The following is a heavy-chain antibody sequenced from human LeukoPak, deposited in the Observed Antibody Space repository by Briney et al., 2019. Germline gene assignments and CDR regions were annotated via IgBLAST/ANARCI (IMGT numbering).Heavy chain of an antibody. Sequence: GGTLRLSCAASGFTFSSYGMSWVRQAPGKGLEWVSAISGSGGSTYYADSVKGRFTISRDNSKNTLYLQMNSLRAEDTAIYYCAKWDTYYDSSGYYFYWGQGTLVTVSS. D-gene: IGHD3-22*01. V-gene: IGHV3-23*01. CDR2: ISGSGGST. J-gene: IGHJ4*02. CDR3: AKWDTYYDSSGYYFY. CDR1: GFTFSSYG.